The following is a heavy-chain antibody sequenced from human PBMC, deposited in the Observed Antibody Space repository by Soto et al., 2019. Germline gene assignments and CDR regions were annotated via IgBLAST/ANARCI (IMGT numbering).Heavy chain of an antibody. CDR1: GGAFSSYA. J-gene: IGHJ6*04. Sequence: SVKVSCKASGGAFSSYAISWVRQAPGQGLEWMGGIIPIFGTANYAQKFQGRVTITADESTSTAYMELSSLRSEDTAAYSCGPHPPTPGFLENNEKNYVRDVGGKGTTVTVSS. CDR2: IIPIFGTA. V-gene: IGHV1-69*13. D-gene: IGHD3-3*01. CDR3: GPHPPTPGFLENNEKNYVRDV.